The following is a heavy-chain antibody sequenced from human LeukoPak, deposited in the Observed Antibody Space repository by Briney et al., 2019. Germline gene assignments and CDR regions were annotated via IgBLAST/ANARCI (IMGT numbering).Heavy chain of an antibody. J-gene: IGHJ4*02. D-gene: IGHD3-22*01. CDR1: GFTFSSYS. V-gene: IGHV3-21*04. Sequence: GGSLRLSCAASGFTFSSYSMNWVRQAPGKGLEWVSSISSSSSYIYYADSVKGRFTISRDNAKNSLYLQMNSLRAEDTAVYYCARDGAPYHYDSSGYYSCWGQGTLVTVSS. CDR2: ISSSSSYI. CDR3: ARDGAPYHYDSSGYYSC.